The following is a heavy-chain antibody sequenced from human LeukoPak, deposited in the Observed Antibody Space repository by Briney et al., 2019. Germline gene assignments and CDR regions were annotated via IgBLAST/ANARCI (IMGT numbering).Heavy chain of an antibody. CDR2: INHSGST. CDR1: GGSISSSSYY. CDR3: ARGFNSIKRAYYYYGMDV. J-gene: IGHJ6*02. Sequence: SETLSLTCTVSGGSISSSSYYWGWIRQPPGKGLEWIGEINHSGSTNYNPSLKSRVTISVDTSKNQFSLKLSSVTAADTAVYYCARGFNSIKRAYYYYGMDVWGQGTTVTVSS. V-gene: IGHV4-39*07. D-gene: IGHD2/OR15-2a*01.